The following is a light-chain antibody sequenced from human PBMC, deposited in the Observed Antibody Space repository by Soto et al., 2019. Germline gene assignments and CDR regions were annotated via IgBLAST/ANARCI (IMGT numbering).Light chain of an antibody. CDR3: QLYSTSLFT. CDR2: GAS. V-gene: IGKV3-20*01. Sequence: EIALTQSPATLSLSRGERATLSCMASQSISKYLAWYQQKPGQAPRLLIYGASSRATGIPDRFSGSGYGTDFTLTISRLEPEDYAVYYCQLYSTSLFTFAQGTRLEIK. CDR1: QSISKY. J-gene: IGKJ5*01.